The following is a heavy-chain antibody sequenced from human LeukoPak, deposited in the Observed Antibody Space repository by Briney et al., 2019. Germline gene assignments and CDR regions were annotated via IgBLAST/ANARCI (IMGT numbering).Heavy chain of an antibody. D-gene: IGHD1-7*01. CDR1: GGSFSGYY. Sequence: SETLSLTCAVHGGSFSGYYWSWIRQPPGKGLEWIGEINHSGSTNYNPSLKSRVTISVDTSKNQFSLKLSSVTAADTAVYYCARLSWNYPGYWGQGTLVTVSS. CDR2: INHSGST. CDR3: ARLSWNYPGY. J-gene: IGHJ4*02. V-gene: IGHV4-34*01.